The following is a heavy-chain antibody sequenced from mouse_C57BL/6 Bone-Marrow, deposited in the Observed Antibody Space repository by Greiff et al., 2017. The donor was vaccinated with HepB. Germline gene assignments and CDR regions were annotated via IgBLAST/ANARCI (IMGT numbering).Heavy chain of an antibody. J-gene: IGHJ4*01. V-gene: IGHV5-15*01. D-gene: IGHD1-1*01. CDR1: GFTFSDYG. CDR2: ISNLAYSI. CDR3: ERQWNYYGSSSGAMDY. Sequence: VQLKESGGGLVQPGGSLKLSCAASGFTFSDYGMAWVRQAPRKGPEWVAFISNLAYSIYYADTVTGRFTISRENAKNTLYLEMSSLRSEDTAMYYCERQWNYYGSSSGAMDYWGQGTSVTVSS.